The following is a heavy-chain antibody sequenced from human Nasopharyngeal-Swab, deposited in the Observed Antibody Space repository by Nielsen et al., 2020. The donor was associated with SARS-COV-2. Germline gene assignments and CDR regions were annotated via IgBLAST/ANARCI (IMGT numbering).Heavy chain of an antibody. CDR1: GFTFDDYG. D-gene: IGHD6-13*01. CDR2: INWNGGST. CDR3: ARSDSSSWYRWFDP. J-gene: IGHJ5*02. Sequence: GESLKISCAASGFTFDDYGMSWVRQAPGKGLEWVSGINWNGGSTGYADSVKGRFTISRDNAKNSLYLQMNSLRAEDTALYHCARSDSSSWYRWFDPWGQGTLATVSS. V-gene: IGHV3-20*01.